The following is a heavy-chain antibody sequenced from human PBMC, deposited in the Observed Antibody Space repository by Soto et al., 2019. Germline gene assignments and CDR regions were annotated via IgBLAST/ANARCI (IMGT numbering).Heavy chain of an antibody. CDR2: INAGNGNT. CDR1: GYTFTSYA. D-gene: IGHD2-15*01. V-gene: IGHV1-3*05. J-gene: IGHJ4*02. Sequence: QVQLVQSGAEEKKPGASVKVSCKASGYTFTSYAMHWVRQAPGQRLEWMGWINAGNGNTKYSQKFQGRVTITRDTSASTAYMELSRLRSEATAVYYCAGWTVVTHFDYWGQGTLVTVSS. CDR3: AGWTVVTHFDY.